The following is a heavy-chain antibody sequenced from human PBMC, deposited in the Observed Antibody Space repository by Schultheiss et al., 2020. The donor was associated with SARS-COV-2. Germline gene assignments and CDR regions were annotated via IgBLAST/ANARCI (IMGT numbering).Heavy chain of an antibody. J-gene: IGHJ6*02. V-gene: IGHV3-21*01. CDR1: GFTFSSYG. CDR2: ISSSSSYI. Sequence: GESLKISCAASGFTFSSYGMHWVRQAPGKGLEWVSSISSSSSYIYYADSVKGRFTISRDNAKNSLYLQMNSLRAEDTAVYYCARKDYGMDVWGQGTTVTVSS. CDR3: ARKDYGMDV.